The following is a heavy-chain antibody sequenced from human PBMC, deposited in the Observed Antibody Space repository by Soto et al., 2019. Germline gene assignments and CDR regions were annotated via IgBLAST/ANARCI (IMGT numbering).Heavy chain of an antibody. J-gene: IGHJ4*02. CDR3: ARRKERSGPHYFDS. V-gene: IGHV1-8*01. Sequence: ASVKVSCKASGYTFTSCDIHWVRQATGQGLEWVGWMNPYTGNTGYAQKFQGRVTTTRNTSINTAYMELSSLTFEDTAVYYCARRKERSGPHYFDSWGQGALVTVSS. D-gene: IGHD6-25*01. CDR1: GYTFTSCD. CDR2: MNPYTGNT.